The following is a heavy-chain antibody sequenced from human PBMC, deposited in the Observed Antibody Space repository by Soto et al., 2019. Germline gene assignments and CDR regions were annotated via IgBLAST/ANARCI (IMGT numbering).Heavy chain of an antibody. D-gene: IGHD4-17*01. Sequence: EVQLVESGGGLVQPGGSLRLSCAASGFTFSDHYMDWVRKAPGKGLEWVGRTRNKANSYTTEYAASVKGRFTIARDDSKNSLYLQMNSLKTEDTAVYYCARENGDYYYYYGMDVWGQGTTVTVSS. CDR2: TRNKANSYTT. CDR3: ARENGDYYYYYGMDV. V-gene: IGHV3-72*01. CDR1: GFTFSDHY. J-gene: IGHJ6*02.